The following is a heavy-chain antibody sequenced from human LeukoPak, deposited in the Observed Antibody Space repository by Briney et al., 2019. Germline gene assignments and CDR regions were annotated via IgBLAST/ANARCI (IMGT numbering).Heavy chain of an antibody. V-gene: IGHV3-7*03. CDR1: GFTFSSFW. Sequence: PGGSLRLSSATSGFTFSSFWMSWARQAPGKGLEWVANIKQDGSEKYYVDSVKGRFTISRDNAKNSLYLQMNSLRAEDTAVYYCARDNLLYCSGGSCYVDYWGQGTLVTVSS. J-gene: IGHJ4*02. CDR3: ARDNLLYCSGGSCYVDY. CDR2: IKQDGSEK. D-gene: IGHD2-15*01.